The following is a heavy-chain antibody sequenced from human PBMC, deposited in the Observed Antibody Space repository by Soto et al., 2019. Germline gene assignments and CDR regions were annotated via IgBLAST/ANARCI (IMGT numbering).Heavy chain of an antibody. CDR1: GFPFGSIV. D-gene: IGHD3-9*01. CDR2: IFATSTPI. CDR3: GRDKDWAFDY. V-gene: IGHV3-48*03. Sequence: EVQLVESGGGLVQPGGSLGPSCVASGFPFGSIVMVWAARAPGKGLEWIAYIFATSTPIHYADSVKGRFTVSRDNTQNSLFLLMNSLRAEDTAIYYCGRDKDWAFDYWGQGTQVIVSS. J-gene: IGHJ4*02.